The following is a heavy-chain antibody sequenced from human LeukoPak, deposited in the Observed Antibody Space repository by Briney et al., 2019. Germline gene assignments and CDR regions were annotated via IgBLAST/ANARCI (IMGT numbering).Heavy chain of an antibody. D-gene: IGHD2-21*02. CDR2: ISPTSSNI. CDR1: RFTPSSYS. CDR3: ATAPGGDPYYFDY. Sequence: PGGSLRHSRAPSRFTPSSYSLNSVRPAPGKGGEWVSYISPTSSNIYYADSVKGRFTISRDNAKSSLYLQMTSLRDEDTALYYCATAPGGDPYYFDYWGQGALVTVSS. V-gene: IGHV3-48*02. J-gene: IGHJ4*02.